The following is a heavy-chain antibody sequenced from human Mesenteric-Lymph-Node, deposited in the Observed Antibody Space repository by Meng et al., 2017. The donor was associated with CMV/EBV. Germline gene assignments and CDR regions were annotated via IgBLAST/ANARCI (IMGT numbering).Heavy chain of an antibody. D-gene: IGHD2-15*01. J-gene: IGHJ4*02. CDR3: AKGHIYCSGGSCYPDY. V-gene: IGHV3-30*02. CDR1: GCTFSYHG. Sequence: GCTFSYHGMHRVRQAPGKGLEWVAFIRDDASNKYYADSVKGRFTISRDNSKNTLYLQMDSLRAGDTALYYCAKGHIYCSGGSCYPDYWGQGTLVTVSS. CDR2: IRDDASNK.